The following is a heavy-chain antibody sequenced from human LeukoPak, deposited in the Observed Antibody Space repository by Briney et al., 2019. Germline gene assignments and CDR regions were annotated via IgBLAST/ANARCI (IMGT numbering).Heavy chain of an antibody. CDR1: GFTFRRYA. J-gene: IGHJ6*02. CDR2: VSYDGGNE. V-gene: IGHV3-30*04. Sequence: GGSLRLSCELSGFTFRRYAMHWVRQAPGKGLEWLAVVSYDGGNEYYADSVKGRFTISRGKSRNTAFLQMDGLRHEDTGVYFCARDRYASRSYVMDVWGQGTTVVVSS. CDR3: ARDRYASRSYVMDV. D-gene: IGHD2-2*01.